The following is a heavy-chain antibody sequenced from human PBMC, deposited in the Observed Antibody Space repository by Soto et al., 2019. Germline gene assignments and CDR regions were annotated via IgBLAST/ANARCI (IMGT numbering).Heavy chain of an antibody. J-gene: IGHJ4*02. CDR1: GGSVSSGSYY. Sequence: LETLSLTCTVSGGSVSSGSYYWSWIRQPPGKGLEWIGYIYYSGSTNYNPSLKSRVTISVDTSKNQFSLKLSSVTAADTAVYYCASQPQYYYDSSGYYPPLGYWGQGTLVTVSS. CDR3: ASQPQYYYDSSGYYPPLGY. CDR2: IYYSGST. D-gene: IGHD3-22*01. V-gene: IGHV4-61*01.